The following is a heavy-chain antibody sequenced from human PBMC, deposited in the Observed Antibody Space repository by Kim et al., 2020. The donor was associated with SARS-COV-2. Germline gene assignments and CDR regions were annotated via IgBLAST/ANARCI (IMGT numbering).Heavy chain of an antibody. CDR1: GFTFSSYW. CDR3: ARDVFTMVRGGILYYFDY. D-gene: IGHD3-10*01. CDR2: IKQDGSEK. Sequence: GGSLRLSCAASGFTFSSYWMSWVRQAPGKGLEWVANIKQDGSEKYYVDSVKGRFTISRDNAKNSLYLQMNSLRAEDTAVYYCARDVFTMVRGGILYYFDYWGQGTLVSVSS. J-gene: IGHJ4*02. V-gene: IGHV3-7*03.